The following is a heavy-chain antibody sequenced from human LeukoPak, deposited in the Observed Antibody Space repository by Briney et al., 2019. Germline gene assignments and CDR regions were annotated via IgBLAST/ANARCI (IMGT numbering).Heavy chain of an antibody. CDR1: GFPFSSHG. D-gene: IGHD1-26*01. V-gene: IGHV3-23*01. CDR3: ARVYSGVYFDF. Sequence: GGTLRLSCAASGFPFSSHGMSWVRQAPGKGLEWVSGIIGGGGSTYYADSVKGRFTISRDNAKNSLYLQMNSLRVEDTAVYYCARVYSGVYFDFWGQGTLVTVSS. CDR2: IIGGGGST. J-gene: IGHJ4*02.